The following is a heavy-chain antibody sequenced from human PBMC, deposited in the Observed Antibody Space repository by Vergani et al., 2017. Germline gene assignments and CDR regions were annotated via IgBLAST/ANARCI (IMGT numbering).Heavy chain of an antibody. CDR3: ARASNKGADP. V-gene: IGHV4-39*07. CDR2: IYYSGST. Sequence: QLQLQESGPGLVKPSETLYLTCTVSGGSISSSSYYWGWIRQPPGKGLEWIGSIYYSGSTYYNPSLKSRVTISVDTSKNQFSLKLSSVTAADTAVYYCARASNKGADPWGQGTLVTVSS. CDR1: GGSISSSSYY. J-gene: IGHJ5*02.